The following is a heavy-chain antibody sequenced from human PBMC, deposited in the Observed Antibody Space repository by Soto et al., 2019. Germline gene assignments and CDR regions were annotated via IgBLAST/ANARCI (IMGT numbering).Heavy chain of an antibody. CDR3: ARDAYCSGGSCYYYYYGMDV. D-gene: IGHD2-15*01. Sequence: GGSLRLSCAASGFTFSSYAMHWVRQAPGKGLEWVAAISYDGSNKYYADSVKGRFTISRDNSKNTLYLQMNSLRAEDTAVYYCARDAYCSGGSCYYYYYGMDVWGQGTTVTVSS. CDR2: ISYDGSNK. J-gene: IGHJ6*02. CDR1: GFTFSSYA. V-gene: IGHV3-30-3*01.